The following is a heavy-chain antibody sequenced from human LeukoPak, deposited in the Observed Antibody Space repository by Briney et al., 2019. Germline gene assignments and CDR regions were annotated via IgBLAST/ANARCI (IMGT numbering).Heavy chain of an antibody. CDR3: ARVRLSARWSGYYSTSSYYYGMDV. J-gene: IGHJ6*02. CDR1: GGSISSYY. CDR2: IYTSGST. Sequence: SETLSLTCTVSGGSISSYYWSWIRQPAGKGLEWIGRIYTSGSTNYNPSLKSRVTISVDTSKNQFSLKLSSVTAADTAVYYCARVRLSARWSGYYSTSSYYYGMDVWGQGTTVTVSS. V-gene: IGHV4-4*07. D-gene: IGHD3-3*01.